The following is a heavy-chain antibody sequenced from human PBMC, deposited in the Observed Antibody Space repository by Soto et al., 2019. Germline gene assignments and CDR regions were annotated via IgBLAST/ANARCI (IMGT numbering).Heavy chain of an antibody. Sequence: EVQLVESGGGVVQPGGSLRLSCAASGFIFSGYWMHWVRQAPGKGLVWVSRINSDGSTKSYADSVKGRFTISRDNAKNTMHLQRHSLRAADTSVYECSGLRGGSGSFIEYWGQGTLVTVSS. D-gene: IGHD3-10*01. CDR1: GFIFSGYW. V-gene: IGHV3-74*02. CDR2: INSDGSTK. J-gene: IGHJ4*02. CDR3: SGLRGGSGSFIEY.